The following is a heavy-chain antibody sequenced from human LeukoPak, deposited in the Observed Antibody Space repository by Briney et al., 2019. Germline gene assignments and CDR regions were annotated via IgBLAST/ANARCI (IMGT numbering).Heavy chain of an antibody. Sequence: GGSLRLSCAASGFTVSSNYMSWVRQAPGKGLEWVSVIYRGANTYYTDSVKGQFTISRDNSKNTLYLQMNSLRAEDTAVYYCARSPPENSGYDSFDYWGQGTLVTVSS. CDR1: GFTVSSNY. J-gene: IGHJ4*02. V-gene: IGHV3-53*01. D-gene: IGHD5-12*01. CDR3: ARSPPENSGYDSFDY. CDR2: IYRGANT.